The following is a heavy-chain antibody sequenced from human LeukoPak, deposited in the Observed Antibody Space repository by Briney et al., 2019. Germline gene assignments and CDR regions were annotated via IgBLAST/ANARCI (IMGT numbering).Heavy chain of an antibody. Sequence: SETLSLTCTVSGYSISSGYYWGWIRQPPGKGLEWIGSIYHSGSTCYNPSLKSRVTIPVDTSKNQFSLKLSSVTAADTAVYYCARGFGSSGYYSLVAYWGQGTLVTVSS. D-gene: IGHD3-22*01. V-gene: IGHV4-38-2*02. CDR2: IYHSGST. CDR3: ARGFGSSGYYSLVAY. CDR1: GYSISSGYY. J-gene: IGHJ4*02.